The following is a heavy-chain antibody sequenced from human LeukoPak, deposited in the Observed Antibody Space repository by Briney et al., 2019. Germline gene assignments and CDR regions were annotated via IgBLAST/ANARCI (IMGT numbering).Heavy chain of an antibody. CDR1: GGSFSGYY. CDR2: INHSGST. D-gene: IGHD2-2*01. Sequence: SETLSLTCAVYGGSFSGYYWSWIRQPPGKGLEWIGEINHSGSTNYNPSLKSRVTISVDTSKNQFSLRLNSVTAADTAVYFCAGGIGYATSPADHLGQGTLVIVSS. CDR3: AGGIGYATSPADH. V-gene: IGHV4-34*01. J-gene: IGHJ5*02.